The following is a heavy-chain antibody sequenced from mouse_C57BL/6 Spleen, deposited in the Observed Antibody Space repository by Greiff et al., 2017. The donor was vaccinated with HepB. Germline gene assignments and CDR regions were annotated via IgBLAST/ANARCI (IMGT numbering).Heavy chain of an antibody. V-gene: IGHV1-80*01. J-gene: IGHJ2*01. Sequence: QVQLQQSGAELVKPGASVKISCKASGYAFSSYWMNWVKQRPGKGLEWIGQIYPGDGDTNYNGKFKGKATLTADKSSSTAYMQLSSLTSADSAVYFCARKGSNYVENFDYWGQGTTLTVSS. CDR2: IYPGDGDT. CDR3: ARKGSNYVENFDY. D-gene: IGHD2-5*01. CDR1: GYAFSSYW.